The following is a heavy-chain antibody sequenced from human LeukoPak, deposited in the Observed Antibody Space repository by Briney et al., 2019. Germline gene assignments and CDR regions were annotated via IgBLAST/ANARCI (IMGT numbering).Heavy chain of an antibody. CDR2: ISGSGGST. CDR3: AIFSGPNYVEY. V-gene: IGHV3-23*01. J-gene: IGHJ4*01. D-gene: IGHD3-3*01. Sequence: GSLRLSCAASGFTFSSYWMSWVRQAPGKGLEWVSAISGSGGSTYYADSVKGRFTISRDNSKNTLYLQMNSLRAEDTAVYYCAIFSGPNYVEYCGPRTLVTVSA. CDR1: GFTFSSYW.